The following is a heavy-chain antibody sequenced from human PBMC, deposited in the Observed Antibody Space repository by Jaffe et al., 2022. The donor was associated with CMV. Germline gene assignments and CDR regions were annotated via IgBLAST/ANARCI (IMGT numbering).Heavy chain of an antibody. Sequence: EVQLVESGGGLVQPGGSLKLSCAASGFTFSGSAMHWVRQASGKGLEWVGRIRSKANSYATAYAASVKGRFTISRDDSKNTAYLQMNSLKTEDTAVYYCTIPVAGTGGDFDYWGQGTLVTVSS. J-gene: IGHJ4*02. CDR1: GFTFSGSA. V-gene: IGHV3-73*01. CDR2: IRSKANSYAT. CDR3: TIPVAGTGGDFDY. D-gene: IGHD6-19*01.